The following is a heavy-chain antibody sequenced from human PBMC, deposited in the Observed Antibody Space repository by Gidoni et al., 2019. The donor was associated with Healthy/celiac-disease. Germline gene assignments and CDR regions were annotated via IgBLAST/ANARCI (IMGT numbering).Heavy chain of an antibody. Sequence: EVQLVESGGGLVKPGGSLRLSCAASGFTFSSDSMHWVRQAPGKGLEWVSSISSSSSYIYYADSVKGRFTISRDNAKNSLYLQMNSLRAEDTAVYYCARGVLFWDYCSSTSCYWFDPWGQGTLVTVSS. CDR1: GFTFSSDS. CDR2: ISSSSSYI. CDR3: ARGVLFWDYCSSTSCYWFDP. V-gene: IGHV3-21*01. J-gene: IGHJ5*02. D-gene: IGHD2-2*01.